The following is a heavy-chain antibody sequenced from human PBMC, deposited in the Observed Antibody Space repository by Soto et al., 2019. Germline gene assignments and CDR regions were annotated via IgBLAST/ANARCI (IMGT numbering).Heavy chain of an antibody. J-gene: IGHJ4*02. CDR3: ATYGSGRFDYFDY. V-gene: IGHV3-23*01. CDR1: GFTFSSYA. D-gene: IGHD3-10*01. Sequence: GGSLRLSCAASGFTFSSYAMSWVRQAPGKGLEWVSAISGSGGSTYYADSVKGRFTISRDNSKNTLYLQMNSLRAEDTAVYYCATYGSGRFDYFDYWGQGTLVTVSS. CDR2: ISGSGGST.